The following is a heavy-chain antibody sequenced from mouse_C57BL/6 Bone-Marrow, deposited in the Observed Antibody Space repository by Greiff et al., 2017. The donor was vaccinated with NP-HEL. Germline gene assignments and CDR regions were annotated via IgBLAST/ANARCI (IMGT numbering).Heavy chain of an antibody. J-gene: IGHJ4*01. V-gene: IGHV1-82*01. Sequence: VKLMESGPELVKPGASVKISCKASGYAFSSSWMNWVKQRPGKGLEWIGRIYPGDGDTNYNGKFKGKATLTADKSSSTAYMQLSSLTSEDSAVYFCARIQYYAMDYWGQGTSVTVSS. CDR1: GYAFSSSW. CDR3: ARIQYYAMDY. CDR2: IYPGDGDT.